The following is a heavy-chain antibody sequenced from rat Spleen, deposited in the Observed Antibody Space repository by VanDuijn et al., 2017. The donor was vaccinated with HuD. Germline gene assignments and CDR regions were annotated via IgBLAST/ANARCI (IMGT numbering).Heavy chain of an antibody. CDR2: ISYSGTT. CDR3: ARFITTRDVMDA. J-gene: IGHJ4*01. D-gene: IGHD1-10*01. Sequence: EVQLQESGPGLVKPSQSLSLTCSVTGYSITSNYWGWIREFPGNKMEWIGHISYSGTTSYNPSLKSRVSIPRDTSKNQFFLQLNSVTTEDTATYYCARFITTRDVMDAWGQGASVTVSS. CDR1: GYSITSNY. V-gene: IGHV3-1*01.